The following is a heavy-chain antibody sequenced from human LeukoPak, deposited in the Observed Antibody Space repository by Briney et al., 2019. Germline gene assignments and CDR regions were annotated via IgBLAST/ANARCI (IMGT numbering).Heavy chain of an antibody. CDR3: ARSYGFDYYYYMDV. Sequence: GASVKVSCKASGYTFTSYGISWVRQAPGQGLEWMGWISAYNGNTNHAQKLQGRVTMTTDTSTSTAYMELRSLRSDDTAVYYCARSYGFDYYYYMDVWGKGTTVTISS. CDR1: GYTFTSYG. V-gene: IGHV1-18*01. J-gene: IGHJ6*03. D-gene: IGHD1-26*01. CDR2: ISAYNGNT.